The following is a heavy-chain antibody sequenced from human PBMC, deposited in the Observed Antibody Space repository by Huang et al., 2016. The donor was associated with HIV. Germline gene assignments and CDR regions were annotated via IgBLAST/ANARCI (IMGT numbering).Heavy chain of an antibody. V-gene: IGHV3-30*18. D-gene: IGHD6-13*01. CDR1: GFTFSSCG. Sequence: QVQLVESGGGVVQPGRSLRISCAASGFTFSSCGMHWVRQAPGKGREWVAVITYEAKTKYYADSVKGRFSISRDNSKTTVYLQLNSLRVEDTAVYYCAKGGSAAAVLDFWGQGTLVTVSS. CDR2: ITYEAKTK. CDR3: AKGGSAAAVLDF. J-gene: IGHJ4*02.